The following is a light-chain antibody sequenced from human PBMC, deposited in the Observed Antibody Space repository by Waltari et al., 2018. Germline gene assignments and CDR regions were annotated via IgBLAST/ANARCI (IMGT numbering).Light chain of an antibody. CDR1: QSVGVT. Sequence: EIVMTQSPATLSVSPGERATLSCRASQSVGVTLAWYQQKPGQPPNLLIYDTSTRATGVPAKFSGSGSGTEFTLTISSLQSEDFAIYYCQQYNLWPRTFGQGTRVEIK. CDR3: QQYNLWPRT. J-gene: IGKJ1*01. CDR2: DTS. V-gene: IGKV3-15*01.